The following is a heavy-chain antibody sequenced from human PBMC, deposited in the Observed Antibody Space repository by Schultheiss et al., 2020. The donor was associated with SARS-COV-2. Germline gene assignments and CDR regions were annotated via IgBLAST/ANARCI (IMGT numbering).Heavy chain of an antibody. V-gene: IGHV3-33*01. CDR1: GFTFSSYG. CDR3: ARVSRKWGFGVAHDY. D-gene: IGHD3-3*01. CDR2: IWYDGSNK. J-gene: IGHJ4*02. Sequence: SCAASGFTFSSYGMHWVRQAPGKGLEWVAVIWYDGSNKYYADSVKGRFTISRDNSKNTLYLQMNSLRAEDTAVYYCARVSRKWGFGVAHDYWGQGTLVTVSS.